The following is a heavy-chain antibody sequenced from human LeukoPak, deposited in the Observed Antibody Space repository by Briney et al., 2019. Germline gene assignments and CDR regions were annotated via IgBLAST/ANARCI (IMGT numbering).Heavy chain of an antibody. CDR1: GGTFSSYA. CDR2: IIPILGIA. Sequence: EASVKVSCKASGGTFSSYAISWVRQAPGQGLEWMGRIIPILGIANYAQKFQGRVTITADKSTSTAYMELSSLRSEDTAVYYCARVTHPNWFDPWGQGTLVTVSS. J-gene: IGHJ5*02. CDR3: ARVTHPNWFDP. V-gene: IGHV1-69*04.